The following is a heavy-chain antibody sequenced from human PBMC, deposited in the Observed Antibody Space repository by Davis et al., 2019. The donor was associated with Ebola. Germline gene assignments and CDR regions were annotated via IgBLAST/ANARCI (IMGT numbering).Heavy chain of an antibody. Sequence: GESLKISCAASGFSFNSNAMSWVRQAPGKGLGWVSAISGGGVSTYQADSVKGRFIISRDNSKNTLHLQMNSLRADDTAVYYCAKGYSSGRLDVWGQGTTVTVSS. V-gene: IGHV3-23*01. D-gene: IGHD6-19*01. CDR2: ISGGGVST. CDR3: AKGYSSGRLDV. CDR1: GFSFNSNA. J-gene: IGHJ6*02.